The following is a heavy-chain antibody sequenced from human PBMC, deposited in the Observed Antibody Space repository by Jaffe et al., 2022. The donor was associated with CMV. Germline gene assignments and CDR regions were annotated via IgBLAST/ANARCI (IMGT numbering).Heavy chain of an antibody. D-gene: IGHD5-18*01. J-gene: IGHJ4*02. CDR3: ARGGMFTANGDY. CDR1: GFTFSHYS. V-gene: IGHV3-21*01. CDR2: LSNTSAYI. Sequence: EVQLVESGGSLVKPGGSLRLSCAASGFTFSHYSMNWVRQAPGQGLEWVSSLSNTSAYIHYADSVKGRFTISRDNAKNSLYLQMNDLRAEDTAMYFCARGGMFTANGDYWGLGTLVTVSS.